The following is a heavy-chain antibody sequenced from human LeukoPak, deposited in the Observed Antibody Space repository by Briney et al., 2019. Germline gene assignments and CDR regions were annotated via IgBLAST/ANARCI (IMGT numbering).Heavy chain of an antibody. Sequence: SVKVSCKASGGTFSSYAISWVRQAPGQGLEWMGRIIPIFGTANYARKFQGRVTITTDESTSTAYMEPSSLRSEDTAVYYCARGGVVVHGYNSPHFDYWGQGTLVTVSS. J-gene: IGHJ4*02. V-gene: IGHV1-69*05. CDR2: IIPIFGTA. CDR1: GGTFSSYA. D-gene: IGHD5-24*01. CDR3: ARGGVVVHGYNSPHFDY.